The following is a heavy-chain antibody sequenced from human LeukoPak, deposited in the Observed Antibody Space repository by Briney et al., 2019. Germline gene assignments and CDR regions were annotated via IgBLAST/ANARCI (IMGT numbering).Heavy chain of an antibody. D-gene: IGHD3-22*01. CDR1: GLTFSTHA. CDR2: ISGSGGRT. J-gene: IGHJ4*02. CDR3: AKERLSSGYFDY. V-gene: IGHV3-23*01. Sequence: GGSLRLSCAASGLTFSTHAMSWVRQAPGKGLEWVSAISGSGGRTYYADSVKGRFTISRDNSKNTLYLQMNSLRAEDTAVYYCAKERLSSGYFDYWGQGTLVTVSS.